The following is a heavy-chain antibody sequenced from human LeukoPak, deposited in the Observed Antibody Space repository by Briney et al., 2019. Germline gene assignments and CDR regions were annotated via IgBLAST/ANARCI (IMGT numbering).Heavy chain of an antibody. CDR2: INPSSGGT. V-gene: IGHV1-2*02. J-gene: IGHJ5*02. Sequence: GSVKVSCKASGGTFSSYAISWVRQAPGQGLEWMGWINPSSGGTNYAQKFQGRVTMTRDTSISTAYMELSRLRSDDTAVYYCARRDCSSTSCYGGGWFDPWGQGTLVTVSS. D-gene: IGHD2-2*01. CDR1: GGTFSSYA. CDR3: ARRDCSSTSCYGGGWFDP.